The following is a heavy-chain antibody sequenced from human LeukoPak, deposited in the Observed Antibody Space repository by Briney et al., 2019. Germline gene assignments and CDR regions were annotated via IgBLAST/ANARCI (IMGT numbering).Heavy chain of an antibody. CDR1: GFTFSSLW. J-gene: IGHJ4*02. Sequence: GSLRLSCAASGFTFSSLWMHWVRQAPGKGLVWVSRINSDGKITIYADSVKGRFTISRDNAKNTLYLQMNSLRAEDTAVYYCARATGSGRYRRLDYWGQVTLVIVSS. CDR2: INSDGKIT. V-gene: IGHV3-74*01. CDR3: ARATGSGRYRRLDY. D-gene: IGHD1-26*01.